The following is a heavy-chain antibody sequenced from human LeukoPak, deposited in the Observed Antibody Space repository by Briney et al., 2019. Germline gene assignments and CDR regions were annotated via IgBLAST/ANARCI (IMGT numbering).Heavy chain of an antibody. CDR1: GYTFTNYY. Sequence: ASVKVSCKTPGYTFTNYYMHWVRQAPGQGLEWMGIINPSGTSTTYAQKFQGRVTMTRDTSTSTDFMELSSLRPEDTAVYYCARHDLGGTSPFDYWGQGTLVTVSS. CDR2: INPSGTST. D-gene: IGHD4-23*01. J-gene: IGHJ4*02. V-gene: IGHV1-46*01. CDR3: ARHDLGGTSPFDY.